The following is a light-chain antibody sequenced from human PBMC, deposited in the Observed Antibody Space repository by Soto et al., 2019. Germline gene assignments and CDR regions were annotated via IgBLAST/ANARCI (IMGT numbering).Light chain of an antibody. V-gene: IGKV1-5*01. CDR1: QSMNDW. J-gene: IGKJ1*01. CDR2: DAS. CDR3: LRYNAFSQT. Sequence: DIQMTQSPSTLSASVGDRVTITCRASQSMNDWLAWYQQKPGKAPKVLIYDASSLQSGVPSRFSGCGSGTEFTLTIDSTQPDDVATYYCLRYNAFSQTFGQGTKVEI.